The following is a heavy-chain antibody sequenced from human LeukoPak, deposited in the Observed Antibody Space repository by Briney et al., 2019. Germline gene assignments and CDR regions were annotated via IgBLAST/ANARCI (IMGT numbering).Heavy chain of an antibody. J-gene: IGHJ5*02. V-gene: IGHV4-30-4*01. Sequence: SETLSLTCTVSGGSISSGDYYWSWIRQPPGKGLEWIGYIYYSGSSYYNPSLKSRVTISVDRSKNQFSLKLSSVTAADTAVYYCARGRGIAAAGNSRWFDPWGQGTLVTVSS. CDR1: GGSISSGDYY. CDR3: ARGRGIAAAGNSRWFDP. D-gene: IGHD6-13*01. CDR2: IYYSGSS.